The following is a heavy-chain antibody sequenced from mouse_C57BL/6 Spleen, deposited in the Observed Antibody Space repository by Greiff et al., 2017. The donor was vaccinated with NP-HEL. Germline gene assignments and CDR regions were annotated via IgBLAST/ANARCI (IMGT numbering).Heavy chain of an antibody. J-gene: IGHJ3*01. CDR1: GYTFTSYD. Sequence: QVQLKESGPELVKPGASVKLSCKASGYTFTSYDINWVKQRPGQGLEWIGWIYPRDGSTKYNEKFKGKATLTVDTSSSTAYMELHSLTSEDSAVYFCARGCYDYDAAWFAYWGQGTLVTVSA. CDR2: IYPRDGST. CDR3: ARGCYDYDAAWFAY. V-gene: IGHV1-85*01. D-gene: IGHD2-4*01.